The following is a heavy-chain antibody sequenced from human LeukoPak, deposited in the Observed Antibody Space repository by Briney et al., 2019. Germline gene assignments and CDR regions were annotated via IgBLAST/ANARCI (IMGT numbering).Heavy chain of an antibody. V-gene: IGHV1-2*02. CDR3: ASGDILTGYYFDY. Sequence: ASVKVSCKASGYTFTGYYMHWVRQAPGQGLEWMGWINPNSGGTNYAQKFQGRVAMTRDTSISTAYMELSRLRSDDTAVYYCASGDILTGYYFDYWGQGTLVTVSS. CDR2: INPNSGGT. D-gene: IGHD3-9*01. CDR1: GYTFTGYY. J-gene: IGHJ4*02.